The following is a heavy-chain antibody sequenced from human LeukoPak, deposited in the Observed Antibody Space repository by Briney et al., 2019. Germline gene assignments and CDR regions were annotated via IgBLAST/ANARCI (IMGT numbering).Heavy chain of an antibody. CDR1: GFTFSNAW. J-gene: IGHJ4*02. V-gene: IGHV3-15*01. Sequence: GGSLRLSCAASGFTFSNAWMSWVRQAPGKGLEWVGRIKSKTDGGTTDYAAPVKGRFTISRDDSKNTLYLQMNSLKTEDTAVYYCTTRATMVRGVTLRTFDYWGQGTLVTVSS. D-gene: IGHD3-10*01. CDR2: IKSKTDGGTT. CDR3: TTRATMVRGVTLRTFDY.